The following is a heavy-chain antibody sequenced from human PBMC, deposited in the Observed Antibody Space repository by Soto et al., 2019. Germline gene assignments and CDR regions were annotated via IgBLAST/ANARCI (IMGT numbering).Heavy chain of an antibody. CDR3: VKDQGRGYYDFWSGPHYGMDV. J-gene: IGHJ6*02. D-gene: IGHD3-3*01. CDR2: ISSNGGST. Sequence: EVQLVESGGGLVQPGGSLRLSCSASGFTFSSYAMHWVRQAPGKGLEYVSAISSNGGSTYYADSVKGRFTISRDNSKNTLYLQMSSLRAEDTAVYYCVKDQGRGYYDFWSGPHYGMDVWGQGTTVTVSS. CDR1: GFTFSSYA. V-gene: IGHV3-64D*06.